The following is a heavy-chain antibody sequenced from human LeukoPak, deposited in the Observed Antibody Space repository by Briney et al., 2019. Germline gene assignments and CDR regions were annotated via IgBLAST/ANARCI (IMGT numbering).Heavy chain of an antibody. CDR1: GDSISSSY. CDR3: ARTQYYYDSSGYSS. D-gene: IGHD3-22*01. V-gene: IGHV4-59*01. CDR2: IYYSGST. Sequence: SETLSLTCTVSGDSISSSYWSWIRQPAGKGLEWIGYIYYSGSTNYNPSLKSRVTISVDTSKNQFSLKLSSVTAADTAVYYCARTQYYYDSSGYSSWGQGTLVTVSS. J-gene: IGHJ4*02.